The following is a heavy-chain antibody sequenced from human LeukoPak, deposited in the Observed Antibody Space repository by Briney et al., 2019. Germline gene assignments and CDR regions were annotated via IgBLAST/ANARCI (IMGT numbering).Heavy chain of an antibody. D-gene: IGHD4-17*01. Sequence: KTGGSLRLSCAASGFTFSNAWMSWVRQAPGKGLEWVDRIKSKTNGGTTDYAAPVKGRFTISRDDSKNTLYLQMNSLKTEDTAVYYCTTNGDFHFDYWGQGTWSPSPQ. CDR2: IKSKTNGGTT. V-gene: IGHV3-15*01. CDR3: TTNGDFHFDY. CDR1: GFTFSNAW. J-gene: IGHJ4*02.